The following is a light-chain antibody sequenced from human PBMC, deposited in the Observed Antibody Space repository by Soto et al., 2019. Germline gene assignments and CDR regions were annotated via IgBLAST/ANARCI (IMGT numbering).Light chain of an antibody. CDR1: QRLSSN. Sequence: EVVMTQSPATLSVSPGERATLSCRASQRLSSNLAWYQQKPGQAPRLLIHGASTRATGIPARFSGSGSGTEFTLTISSLQSEDFAVYYCQQYNNWPLTFGGGTKVEIK. V-gene: IGKV3D-15*01. CDR2: GAS. CDR3: QQYNNWPLT. J-gene: IGKJ4*01.